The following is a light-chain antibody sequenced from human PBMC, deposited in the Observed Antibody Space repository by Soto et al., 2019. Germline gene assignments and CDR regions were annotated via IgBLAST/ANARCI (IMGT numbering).Light chain of an antibody. CDR2: GAS. V-gene: IGKV3-20*01. CDR1: QSVSSSY. CDR3: QQFGSSLSWT. J-gene: IGKJ1*01. Sequence: EIVLTQSPGTLSLSPGERATLSCRASQSVSSSYLAWHQQKPGQAPRLLIYGASSRATSIPDRFSGSGSGTDFTLTISRLEPEDFAVYYCQQFGSSLSWTFGQGTKVDIK.